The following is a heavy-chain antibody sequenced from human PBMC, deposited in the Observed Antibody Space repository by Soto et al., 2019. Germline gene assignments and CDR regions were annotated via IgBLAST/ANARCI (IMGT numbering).Heavy chain of an antibody. V-gene: IGHV1-2*04. CDR3: ARGVVVVAATQGEDALDI. CDR1: GYTFTGYY. J-gene: IGHJ3*02. Sequence: QVQLMQSGAEVKKPGAPVKVSCKASGYTFTGYYMHWVRQAPGQGLEWMGWMNPNSGGTNYAQKFQGWVTMTRDTSISTAYTELSRLRSDDTAVYYCARGVVVVAATQGEDALDIWGQGTMVTVSS. D-gene: IGHD2-15*01. CDR2: MNPNSGGT.